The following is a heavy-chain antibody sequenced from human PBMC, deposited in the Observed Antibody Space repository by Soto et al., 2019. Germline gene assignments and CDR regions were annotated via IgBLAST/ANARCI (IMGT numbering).Heavy chain of an antibody. D-gene: IGHD2-21*01. Sequence: EVQLLESGGDLVQPGGSLRLSCGASGFTFSNYDMSWVRQAPGKGLEWVSSVSGSGSSTYYADSVKGRFTMSRDNSKNTLYLQMSSLGAADTAVYHCARRDCGSGRNCEFGAPAFAYWGQGNLVTVTS. CDR2: VSGSGSST. V-gene: IGHV3-23*01. CDR3: ARRDCGSGRNCEFGAPAFAY. J-gene: IGHJ4*02. CDR1: GFTFSNYD.